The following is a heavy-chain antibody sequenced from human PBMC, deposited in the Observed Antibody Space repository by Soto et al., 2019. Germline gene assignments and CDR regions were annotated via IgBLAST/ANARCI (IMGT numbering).Heavy chain of an antibody. J-gene: IGHJ6*03. CDR2: ISYSGST. CDR1: GGSVTTYS. Sequence: PSETLSLTCTVSGGSVTTYSWGWIRQPPGKELEWVGYISYSGSTNYNPSLKSRVTISRVTSKNQFSLNLVSVTAADAAVYYCARASYYSYMDVWGKGTTVTDCS. CDR3: ARASYYSYMDV. V-gene: IGHV4-59*02.